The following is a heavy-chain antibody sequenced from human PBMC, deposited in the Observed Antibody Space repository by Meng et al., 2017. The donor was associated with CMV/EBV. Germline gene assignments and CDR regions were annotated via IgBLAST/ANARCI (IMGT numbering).Heavy chain of an antibody. J-gene: IGHJ4*02. D-gene: IGHD3-3*01. CDR2: ISSSSSYI. Sequence: ETLSLTCAVYGGSFSGYYWSWIRQPPGKGLEWVSSISSSSSYIYYADSVKGRFTISRDNAKNSLYLQMNSLRAEDTAVYYCARDVLRFFSAFDYWGQGTLVTVSS. CDR3: ARDVLRFFSAFDY. V-gene: IGHV3-21*01. CDR1: GGSFSGYY.